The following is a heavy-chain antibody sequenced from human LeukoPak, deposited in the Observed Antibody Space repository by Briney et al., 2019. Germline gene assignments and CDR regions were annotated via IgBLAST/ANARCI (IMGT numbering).Heavy chain of an antibody. D-gene: IGHD4-17*01. J-gene: IGHJ4*02. V-gene: IGHV4-39*01. CDR2: IYYSGST. CDR1: GGSISSSSYY. Sequence: SETLSLTCTVSGGSISSSSYYWGWIRQPPGKGLEWIGSIYYSGSTYYNPSLKSRVTISVDTSKNQFSLKLSSVTAAETAVNYCAITTVTTGVEFDYWGQGTLVTVSS. CDR3: AITTVTTGVEFDY.